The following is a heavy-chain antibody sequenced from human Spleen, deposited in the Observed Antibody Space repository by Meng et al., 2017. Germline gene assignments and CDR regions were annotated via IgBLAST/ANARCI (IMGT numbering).Heavy chain of an antibody. V-gene: IGHV1-18*01. CDR3: AREAYDDSAGYYYLLDY. Sequence: ASVKVSCKASGYTFTNYGISWVRQAPGQGLEWMGWISGYNGNTNYAQRFQDRVTMTTDTSTSTAYMELRSLRSDDTALYYCAREAYDDSAGYYYLLDYWGQGTLVTVSS. CDR1: GYTFTNYG. J-gene: IGHJ4*02. CDR2: ISGYNGNT. D-gene: IGHD3-22*01.